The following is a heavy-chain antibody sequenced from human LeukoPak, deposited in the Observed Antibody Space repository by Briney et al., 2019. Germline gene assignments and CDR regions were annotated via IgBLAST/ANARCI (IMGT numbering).Heavy chain of an antibody. CDR2: INHGGST. CDR3: ARVSSSSLDY. Sequence: PSDTLSLTCVVYGGTLSGCCWSWIRHSPGNGLEWIGEINHGGSTNYNPSLKSRVTIAVDTSKNQFSLKPSSVTAADTAVYYCARVSSSSLDYWGLGTLVTVSS. D-gene: IGHD6-6*01. V-gene: IGHV4-34*01. CDR1: GGTLSGCC. J-gene: IGHJ4*02.